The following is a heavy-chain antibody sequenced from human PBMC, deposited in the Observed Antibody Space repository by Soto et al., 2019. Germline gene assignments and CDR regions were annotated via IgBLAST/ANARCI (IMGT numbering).Heavy chain of an antibody. D-gene: IGHD3-22*01. V-gene: IGHV3-33*01. CDR2: IWYDGSNK. CDR3: AREILTDYYDSSGLDY. J-gene: IGHJ4*02. Sequence: GGSLRLSCAASGFTFSSYGMHWVRQAPGKGLEWVAVIWYDGSNKYYADSVKGRFTISRDNSKNTLYLQMNSLRAEDTAVYYCAREILTDYYDSSGLDYWGQGTLVTVSS. CDR1: GFTFSSYG.